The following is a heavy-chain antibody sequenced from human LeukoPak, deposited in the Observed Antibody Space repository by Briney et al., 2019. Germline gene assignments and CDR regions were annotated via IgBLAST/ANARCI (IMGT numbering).Heavy chain of an antibody. Sequence: ASVKVSCKVSGYTLTELSMHWVRQAPGKGLEGMGGFDPEDGETIYAQKFQGRVTMTEDTSTDTAYMELSSLRSEDTAVYYCASFSGWSQGRRVYWGQGTLVTVSS. D-gene: IGHD6-19*01. V-gene: IGHV1-24*01. CDR3: ASFSGWSQGRRVY. J-gene: IGHJ4*02. CDR1: GYTLTELS. CDR2: FDPEDGET.